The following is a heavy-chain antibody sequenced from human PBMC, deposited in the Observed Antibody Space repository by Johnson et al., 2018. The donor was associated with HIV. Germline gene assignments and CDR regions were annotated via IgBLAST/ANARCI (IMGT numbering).Heavy chain of an antibody. Sequence: QVHLVESGGGVVQPGRSLRLSCAASGFTFSNFAMHWVRQAPGKGLEWVVVISYDGSNKYFADSVKGRFTISRDNSKNSLYLQMNSLRAEDTAVYYCARQLGSDAFDFWGQGTMVTVSS. V-gene: IGHV3-30*04. D-gene: IGHD7-27*01. CDR1: GFTFSNFA. CDR2: ISYDGSNK. J-gene: IGHJ3*01. CDR3: ARQLGSDAFDF.